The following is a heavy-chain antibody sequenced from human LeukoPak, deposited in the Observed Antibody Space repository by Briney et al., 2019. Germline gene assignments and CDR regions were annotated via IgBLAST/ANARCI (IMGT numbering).Heavy chain of an antibody. V-gene: IGHV4-38-2*02. CDR2: IYHSGST. D-gene: IGHD3-9*01. CDR1: GYSISSGYY. Sequence: PSETLSLTCTVSGYSISSGYYWGWIRPPPGKGLEWIGSIYHSGSTYYNPSLKSRVTISVDTSKNRFSLKLSSVTAADTAVYYCARAPRDDILTGYFGVDYWGQGTLVTVSS. CDR3: ARAPRDDILTGYFGVDY. J-gene: IGHJ4*02.